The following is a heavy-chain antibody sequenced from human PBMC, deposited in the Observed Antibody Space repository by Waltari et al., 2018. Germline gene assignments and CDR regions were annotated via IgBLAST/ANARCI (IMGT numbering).Heavy chain of an antibody. CDR3: ARDRRGYFDY. Sequence: EVQLVESGGGLVKPGGSLRLSCDASGFTLSAYNMNWFRLAPGKGLEWVSSISGDSRFIYYADSVNGRFTISSDDAKDSLVLQMNSLRVEDTAIYYCARDRRGYFDYWGQGTLVTVSS. CDR1: GFTLSAYN. V-gene: IGHV3-21*01. CDR2: ISGDSRFI. D-gene: IGHD3-16*01. J-gene: IGHJ4*02.